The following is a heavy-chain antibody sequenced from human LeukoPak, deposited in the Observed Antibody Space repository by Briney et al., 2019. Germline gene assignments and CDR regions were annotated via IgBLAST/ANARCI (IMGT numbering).Heavy chain of an antibody. CDR2: ISYDGSNK. CDR3: AKDPSSGADY. D-gene: IGHD6-19*01. J-gene: IGHJ4*02. Sequence: GGSLRLSCAASGFTFSSYGMHWVRQAPGKGLEWVAVISYDGSNKYYADSVKGRFPISRDNSKNTLYLQMNSLRAEDTAVYYCAKDPSSGADYWGQGTLVTVSS. V-gene: IGHV3-30*18. CDR1: GFTFSSYG.